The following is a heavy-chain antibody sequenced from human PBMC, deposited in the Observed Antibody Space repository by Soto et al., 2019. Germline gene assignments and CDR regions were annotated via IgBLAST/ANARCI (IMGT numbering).Heavy chain of an antibody. D-gene: IGHD3-16*01. CDR2: ISAYNGNT. J-gene: IGHJ4*02. CDR3: ARDAQGVFLHY. CDR1: GYTFTSYG. Sequence: QVQLVQSGAEVKKPGASVKVSCKASGYTFTSYGISWVRQAPGQGLEWMGWISAYNGNTNYAQKLQGRGTMTPDPSTSTAYIELRSLRSDDTAVYYCARDAQGVFLHYWGQGTLVTVSS. V-gene: IGHV1-18*01.